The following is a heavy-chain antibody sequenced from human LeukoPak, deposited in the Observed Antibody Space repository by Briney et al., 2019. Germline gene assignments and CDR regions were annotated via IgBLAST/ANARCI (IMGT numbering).Heavy chain of an antibody. CDR1: GFTFSSYA. CDR2: ISYDGSNK. D-gene: IGHD1-1*01. CDR3: AKDYTGTAYRDYYYYMDV. V-gene: IGHV3-30-3*01. J-gene: IGHJ6*03. Sequence: GGSLRLSCAASGFTFSSYAMHWVRQAPGKGLEWVAVISYDGSNKYYADSVKGRFTISRDNSKNTLYLQMNSLRAEDTAVYYCAKDYTGTAYRDYYYYMDVWGKGTTVTVSS.